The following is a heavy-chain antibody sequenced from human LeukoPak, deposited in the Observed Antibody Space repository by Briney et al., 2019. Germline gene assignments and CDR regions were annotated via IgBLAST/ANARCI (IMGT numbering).Heavy chain of an antibody. CDR1: GFTFSSYA. D-gene: IGHD4-17*01. Sequence: GGSLRLSCAASGFTFSSYAMSWVRQAPGKGLEWVSAIRGSGGSTYYADSVKGRFTISRDNSKNTLYLQMNSLRAEDTAVYYCARSRSGDSYFDYWGQGTLVTVSS. CDR2: IRGSGGST. J-gene: IGHJ4*02. CDR3: ARSRSGDSYFDY. V-gene: IGHV3-23*01.